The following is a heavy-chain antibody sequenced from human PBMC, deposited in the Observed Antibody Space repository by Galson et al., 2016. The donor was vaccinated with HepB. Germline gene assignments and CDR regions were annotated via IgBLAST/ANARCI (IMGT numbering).Heavy chain of an antibody. J-gene: IGHJ6*02. Sequence: SLRLSCATSGFTFNNYGINWVRQAPGKGLEWVAVISYDGNNRHYADAVKGRFTISRDSSMNTVYLQMNSLRADDTAVYFCARDRGLLHYYYGMDVWGQGTTVTVSS. CDR3: ARDRGLLHYYYGMDV. D-gene: IGHD4-17*01. V-gene: IGHV3-33*08. CDR2: ISYDGNNR. CDR1: GFTFNNYG.